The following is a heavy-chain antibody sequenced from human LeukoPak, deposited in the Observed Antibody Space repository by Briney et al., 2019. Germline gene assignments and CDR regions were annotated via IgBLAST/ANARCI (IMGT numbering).Heavy chain of an antibody. J-gene: IGHJ4*02. Sequence: PGGSLRLSCAASGFTFSSYSMNWVRQAPGKGLEWVSSISSSSSYIYYADSVKGRFSISRDNAKNSLYLQMNSLRTEDMAVYYCVQDSCAISSSGSTFASWGQGTLVTVSS. CDR3: VQDSCAISSSGSTFAS. V-gene: IGHV3-21*04. CDR2: ISSSSSYI. CDR1: GFTFSSYS. D-gene: IGHD2-2*01.